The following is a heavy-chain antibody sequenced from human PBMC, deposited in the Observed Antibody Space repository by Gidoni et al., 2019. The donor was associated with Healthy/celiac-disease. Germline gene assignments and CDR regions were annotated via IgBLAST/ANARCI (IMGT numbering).Heavy chain of an antibody. CDR3: AKGSEQWLVRD. J-gene: IGHJ4*02. CDR2: ISYDGSNK. Sequence: QVQLVESGGGVVQPGRSLRLSCAASGFTFSSYGMHWVRQAPGKGLEWVAVISYDGSNKYYADSVKGRFTISRDNSKNTLYLQMNSLRAEDTAVYYCAKGSEQWLVRDWGQGTLVTVSS. V-gene: IGHV3-30*18. D-gene: IGHD6-19*01. CDR1: GFTFSSYG.